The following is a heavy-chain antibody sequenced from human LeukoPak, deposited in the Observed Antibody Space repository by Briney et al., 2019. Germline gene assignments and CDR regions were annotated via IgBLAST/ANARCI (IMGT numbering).Heavy chain of an antibody. J-gene: IGHJ6*03. CDR2: IIPIFGTA. V-gene: IGHV1-69*13. CDR1: GYTFTGYY. Sequence: GASVKVSCKASGYTFTGYYMHWVRQAPGQGLEWMGGIIPIFGTANYAQKFQGRVTITADESTSTAYMELSSLRSEDTAVYYCARVASSSYYYYYYMDVWGKGATVTVSS. CDR3: ARVASSSYYYYYYMDV. D-gene: IGHD6-6*01.